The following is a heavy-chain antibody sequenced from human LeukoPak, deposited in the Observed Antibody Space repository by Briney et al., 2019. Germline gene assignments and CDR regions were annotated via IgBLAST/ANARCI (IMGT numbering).Heavy chain of an antibody. V-gene: IGHV3-30*02. J-gene: IGHJ4*02. CDR3: AKDLPAAYFDY. CDR1: GFTFSNYG. Sequence: GGSLSLSCAASGFTFSNYGMHWVRQAPGKGLEWVAFVRSDGDIKYYADSVKGRFTISRDNSRTTLHLQMNSLRVEDTAVYHCAKDLPAAYFDYWGQGTLVTVSS. CDR2: VRSDGDIK. D-gene: IGHD2-2*01.